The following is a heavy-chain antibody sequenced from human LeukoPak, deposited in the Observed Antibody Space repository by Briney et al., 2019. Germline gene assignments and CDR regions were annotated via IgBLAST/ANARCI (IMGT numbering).Heavy chain of an antibody. V-gene: IGHV1-69*04. CDR3: ASVSTLDVPWGSYYNLWEYYYYGMDV. D-gene: IGHD3-10*01. CDR1: GGTFSSYA. Sequence: SVKVSCKASGGTFSSYAISWVRQAPGQGLEWMGRIIPILGIANYAQKFQGRVTITADKSTSTAYMEPSSLRSEDTAVYYCASVSTLDVPWGSYYNLWEYYYYGMDVWGQGTTVTVSS. CDR2: IIPILGIA. J-gene: IGHJ6*02.